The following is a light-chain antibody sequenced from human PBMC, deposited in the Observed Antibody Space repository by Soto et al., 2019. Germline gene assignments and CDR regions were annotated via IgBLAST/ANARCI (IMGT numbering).Light chain of an antibody. CDR3: QHYNNWPPT. V-gene: IGKV3-15*01. CDR1: ESVHRN. J-gene: IGKJ3*01. Sequence: EMVMTQSPATLSVSPGERVTLSCRASESVHRNLAWYQQKPGQGPSLLIYYASTRATGVPDRFTGSGSGTAFTLTISSLQSEDSGVYHCQHYNNWPPTFGPGTKVEIK. CDR2: YAS.